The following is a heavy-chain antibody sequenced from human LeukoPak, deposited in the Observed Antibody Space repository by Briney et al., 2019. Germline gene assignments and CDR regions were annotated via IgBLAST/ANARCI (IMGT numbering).Heavy chain of an antibody. J-gene: IGHJ4*02. CDR3: ARDYYGSGSYYNG. Sequence: SQTLSLTCAISGDSVSNKNTAWNWIRQSPSRGLEWLGRTYYRSKWYNDYAVSVKSRITINPDTSKNQFSLQLNSVTPEDTAVYYCARDYYGSGSYYNGWGQGTLVTVSS. V-gene: IGHV6-1*01. CDR1: GDSVSNKNTA. D-gene: IGHD3-10*01. CDR2: TYYRSKWYN.